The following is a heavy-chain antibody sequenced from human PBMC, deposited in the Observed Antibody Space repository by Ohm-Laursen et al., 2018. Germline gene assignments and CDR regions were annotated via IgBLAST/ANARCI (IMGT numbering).Heavy chain of an antibody. V-gene: IGHV4-59*12. Sequence: GTLSLTCPVSGGSISSYYWSWIRQPPGKGLEWIAYIYYSGNANYNPSLKSRVTISVDTSKNQFSLKLSSVTAADTAVYYCARARHYDSSGYYYDYYYYYGMDVWGQGTTVTVSS. CDR2: IYYSGNA. CDR3: ARARHYDSSGYYYDYYYYYGMDV. CDR1: GGSISSYY. D-gene: IGHD3-22*01. J-gene: IGHJ6*02.